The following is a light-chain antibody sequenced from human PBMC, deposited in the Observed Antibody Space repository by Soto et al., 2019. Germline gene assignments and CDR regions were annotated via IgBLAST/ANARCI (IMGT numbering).Light chain of an antibody. Sequence: DIQLTQSPSFLSASVGDRVTITCRASQGISSYLAWYQQKPGKAPKLLIYAASPLQSGVPSRFSGSGSGTEFTLTISSLQPEDFATYYCQQLNSYPFTFGQGTRLEIK. V-gene: IGKV1-9*01. CDR3: QQLNSYPFT. CDR2: AAS. J-gene: IGKJ5*01. CDR1: QGISSY.